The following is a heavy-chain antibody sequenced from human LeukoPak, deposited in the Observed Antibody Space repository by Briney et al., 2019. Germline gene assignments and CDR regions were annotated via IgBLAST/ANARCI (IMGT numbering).Heavy chain of an antibody. CDR3: ARTYMTSARFDP. D-gene: IGHD2-21*02. V-gene: IGHV4-31*11. CDR1: GGSISSGGYY. Sequence: SETLSLTCAVYGGSISSGGYYWSRIRQHPGKGLEWIGYIHYSGSTYYNPSLKSRVTISVDTSKNQFSLKLRYVTAADTAVYYCARTYMTSARFDPWGQGTLVTVSS. CDR2: IHYSGST. J-gene: IGHJ5*02.